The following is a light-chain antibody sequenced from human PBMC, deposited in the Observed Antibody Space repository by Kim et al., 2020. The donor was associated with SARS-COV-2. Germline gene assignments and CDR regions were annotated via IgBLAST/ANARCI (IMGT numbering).Light chain of an antibody. Sequence: EIVLTQSPATLSLSPGERASLSCRASQSVGTSLVWYQQKVGQAPRLLIYDASKRATYIPAKFSGSGSGTDFTLTISNLESEDFAVYYCHQRSDWPLTFGGGTKVDIK. CDR3: HQRSDWPLT. V-gene: IGKV3-11*01. CDR1: QSVGTS. CDR2: DAS. J-gene: IGKJ4*01.